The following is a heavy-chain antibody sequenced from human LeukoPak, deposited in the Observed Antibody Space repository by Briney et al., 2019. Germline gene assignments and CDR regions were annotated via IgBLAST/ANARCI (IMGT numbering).Heavy chain of an antibody. Sequence: PGESLKISCKGSGYTFSSYWIGWVRQMPGKGLEWMGIIYPGVSDTRYSPSFKGQVTMSADKSINTAYLQWSSLKASDTAMYYCARNLGYSSGWYSDYWGQGTLVTVSS. CDR2: IYPGVSDT. CDR1: GYTFSSYW. V-gene: IGHV5-51*01. CDR3: ARNLGYSSGWYSDY. D-gene: IGHD6-19*01. J-gene: IGHJ4*02.